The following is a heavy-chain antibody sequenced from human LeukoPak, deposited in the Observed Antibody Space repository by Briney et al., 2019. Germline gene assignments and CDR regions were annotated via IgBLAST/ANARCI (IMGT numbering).Heavy chain of an antibody. Sequence: SGTLSLTCAVYGGSFSGYYWSWIRQPPGKGLEWIGEINHSGSTYYNPSLKSLVTISVDTTKNQYSLKLSSVTAADTAVYYCARLGTHLWVAATDWGQGTLVTVSS. V-gene: IGHV4-34*01. CDR1: GGSFSGYY. J-gene: IGHJ4*02. CDR3: ARLGTHLWVAATD. CDR2: INHSGST. D-gene: IGHD2-15*01.